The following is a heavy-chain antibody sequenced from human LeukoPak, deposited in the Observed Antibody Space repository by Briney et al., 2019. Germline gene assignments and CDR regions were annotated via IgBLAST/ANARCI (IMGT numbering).Heavy chain of an antibody. CDR1: GFSFNTYW. CDR3: ARDPESSSFDL. J-gene: IGHJ4*02. V-gene: IGHV3-7*01. D-gene: IGHD6-13*01. CDR2: IDQGGSVR. Sequence: GGSLRLSCAASGFSFNTYWMSWVRQTPEKGLEFVANIDQGGSVRNYMDSLKGRCTISRDNAKKSLYLEINSLRADDTAVYYCARDPESSSFDLRGRGALVTVSS.